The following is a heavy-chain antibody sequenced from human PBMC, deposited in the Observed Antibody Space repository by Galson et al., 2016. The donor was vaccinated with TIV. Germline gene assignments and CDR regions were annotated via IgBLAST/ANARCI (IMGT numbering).Heavy chain of an antibody. Sequence: SVKVSCKVSGYTLTEVAMYWVRQAPGKGLEWMGGFDPEDGKTIYAQRFQGRVTMTEDTSTDTAYMELSSLRYEDTAVYYCATDVSTQYFDTSGYSPLGFWGRGTLVVVSS. J-gene: IGHJ4*02. V-gene: IGHV1-24*01. D-gene: IGHD3-22*01. CDR1: GYTLTEVA. CDR3: ATDVSTQYFDTSGYSPLGF. CDR2: FDPEDGKT.